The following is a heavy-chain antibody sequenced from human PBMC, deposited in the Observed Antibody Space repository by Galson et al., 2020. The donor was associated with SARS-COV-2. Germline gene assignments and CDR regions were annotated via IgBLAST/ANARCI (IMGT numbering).Heavy chain of an antibody. CDR2: ISSRSDST. Sequence: GESLKISCEDSGITFSDHYMTWIRQAPGKGLEWVAHISSRSDSTDYAESVRGRFTISRDNGKKSLYRQMDSLRVEDTALYYGARGLDGYFYFDYWGQGTLVTVSS. CDR1: GITFSDHY. CDR3: ARGLDGYFYFDY. V-gene: IGHV3-11*06. J-gene: IGHJ4*02. D-gene: IGHD5-12*01.